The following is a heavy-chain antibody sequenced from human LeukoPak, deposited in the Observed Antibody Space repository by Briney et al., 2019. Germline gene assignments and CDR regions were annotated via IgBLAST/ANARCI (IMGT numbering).Heavy chain of an antibody. CDR2: ISGSGGST. Sequence: PGGSLRLSCAASGFTFSSYAMSWVRQAPGKGLEWVSAISGSGGSTYYADSVKGGFTISRDNSKNTLYLQMNSLRAEDTAVYYCAKTTYYDFWSGLNYWGQGTLVTVSS. J-gene: IGHJ4*02. CDR1: GFTFSSYA. CDR3: AKTTYYDFWSGLNY. D-gene: IGHD3-3*01. V-gene: IGHV3-23*01.